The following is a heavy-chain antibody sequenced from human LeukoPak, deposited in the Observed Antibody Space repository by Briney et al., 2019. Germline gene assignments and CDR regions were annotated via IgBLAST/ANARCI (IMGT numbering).Heavy chain of an antibody. V-gene: IGHV4-59*01. Sequence: SETLSLTCTVSGGSISSYYWSWIRQPPGKGPEWIGYIYYSGSTNYNPSLKSRVTISVETSKNQFSLKVISVTAADLAVYYCVRGGHYCDSSGYYYASPTIPYWGQGTLVTVSS. CDR1: GGSISSYY. J-gene: IGHJ4*02. CDR3: VRGGHYCDSSGYYYASPTIPY. D-gene: IGHD3-22*01. CDR2: IYYSGST.